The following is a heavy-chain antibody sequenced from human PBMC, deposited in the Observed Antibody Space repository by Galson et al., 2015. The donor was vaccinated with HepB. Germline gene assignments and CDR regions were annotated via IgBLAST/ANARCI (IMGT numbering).Heavy chain of an antibody. D-gene: IGHD6-25*01. V-gene: IGHV6-1*01. J-gene: IGHJ5*02. CDR3: ARDLDYGIGWALGWFAP. Sequence: CAISGDSVSSHNAARNWIRQSRSRCLEWLGRAYHMSTWYNDYAVSVNSRIPSNPDTSKNQFTLQLNSVTLEDTAVYYCARDLDYGIGWALGWFAPWGQGILVTVSS. CDR2: AYHMSTWYN. CDR1: GDSVSSHNAA.